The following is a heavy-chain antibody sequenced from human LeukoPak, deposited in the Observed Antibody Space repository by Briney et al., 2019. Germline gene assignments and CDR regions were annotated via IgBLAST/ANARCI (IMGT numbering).Heavy chain of an antibody. J-gene: IGHJ5*02. Sequence: PGRSLRLSCAASGFTFSNYDIHWVRQAPGKGLEWVSAISGSGGSTYYADPVKGRFTISRDNSKNTLYLQMNSLRAEDTAVYYCAKVRGSVAAAENWFDPWGQGTLVTVSS. CDR2: ISGSGGST. CDR1: GFTFSNYD. D-gene: IGHD6-13*01. CDR3: AKVRGSVAAAENWFDP. V-gene: IGHV3-23*01.